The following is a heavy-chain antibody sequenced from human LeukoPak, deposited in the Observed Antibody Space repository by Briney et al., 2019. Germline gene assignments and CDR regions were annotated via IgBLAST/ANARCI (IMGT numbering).Heavy chain of an antibody. CDR2: ISGSGRTI. CDR3: ASSTAIGY. Sequence: GGSLRLSCAASGFTFSTYEMNWVRQAPGKGLEWVSYISGSGRTIYYADSVKGRFTISRDNAKNSLYLQMNSLRTEDTAAYYCASSTAIGYWGQGTLVTVSS. V-gene: IGHV3-48*03. CDR1: GFTFSTYE. J-gene: IGHJ4*02.